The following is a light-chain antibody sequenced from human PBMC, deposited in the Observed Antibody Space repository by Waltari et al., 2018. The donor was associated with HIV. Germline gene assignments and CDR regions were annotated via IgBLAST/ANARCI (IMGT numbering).Light chain of an antibody. Sequence: QSVLTQPPSVSGAPGQRVTISCTGDNSNIGAGQGVQWYQYLPDTRPNLVIFGDASRPSGVSDVFSGFSSGNSASLAIIALQAEDEAEYYCQSYASGRGGGTWVLGGVTTVTVL. CDR1: NSNIGAGQG. CDR2: GDA. J-gene: IGLJ3*02. CDR3: QSYASGRGGGTWV. V-gene: IGLV1-40*01.